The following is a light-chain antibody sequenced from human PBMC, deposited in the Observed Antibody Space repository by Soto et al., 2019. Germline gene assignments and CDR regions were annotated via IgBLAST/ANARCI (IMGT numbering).Light chain of an antibody. CDR1: QTIRSNY. Sequence: ETVLTQSPGTLSLSPGERATLSCRASQTIRSNYLAWYRQTPGQTPRLLIYGASNRATGIADRFSGIGSGRDFTLILSRLEREEFALYYSQQYGSSPWTLGHGTNVELK. J-gene: IGKJ1*01. V-gene: IGKV3-20*01. CDR2: GAS. CDR3: QQYGSSPWT.